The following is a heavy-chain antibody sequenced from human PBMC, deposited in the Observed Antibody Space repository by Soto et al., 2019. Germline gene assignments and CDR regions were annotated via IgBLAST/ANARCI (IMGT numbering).Heavy chain of an antibody. J-gene: IGHJ6*02. CDR2: IWYDGSNK. CDR3: ARDTGIVATISYPYYYYYGMDV. V-gene: IGHV3-33*01. Sequence: QVQLVESGGGVVQPGRSLRLSCAASGFTCSSYGMHWVRQAPGKGQEWVAVIWYDGSNKYYADSVKGRFTISRDNSKNTLYLQMNSLRAEDTAVYYCARDTGIVATISYPYYYYYGMDVWGQGTTVTVSS. CDR1: GFTCSSYG. D-gene: IGHD5-12*01.